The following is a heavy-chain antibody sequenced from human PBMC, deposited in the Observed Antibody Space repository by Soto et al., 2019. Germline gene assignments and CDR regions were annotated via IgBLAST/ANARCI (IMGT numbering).Heavy chain of an antibody. J-gene: IGHJ4*02. CDR3: ARGSSSGLPNDY. V-gene: IGHV3-30-3*01. CDR2: ISYDGNNK. D-gene: IGHD6-19*01. CDR1: GFTFSSHA. Sequence: GGSLRLSCAASGFTFSSHAMHWVRHAPGKGLEWVAVISYDGNNKFYADSVKGRFTISRDNSKNTVNLQMNSLRAEDTAVYYCARGSSSGLPNDYWGQGTLVTVSS.